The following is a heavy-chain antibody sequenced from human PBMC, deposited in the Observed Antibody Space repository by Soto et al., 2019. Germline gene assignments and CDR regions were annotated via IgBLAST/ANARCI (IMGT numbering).Heavy chain of an antibody. CDR2: IYHSGST. J-gene: IGHJ3*02. CDR3: ARVYYDSSGYYYVDDFDI. D-gene: IGHD3-22*01. Sequence: ETLSLTCAVSGYPISSGYYWGWIRQPPGKGLEWIGSIYHSGSTYYNPSLKSRVTISVDTSKNQFSLKLSSVTAADTAVYYCARVYYDSSGYYYVDDFDIWGQGTMVTVSS. CDR1: GYPISSGYY. V-gene: IGHV4-38-2*01.